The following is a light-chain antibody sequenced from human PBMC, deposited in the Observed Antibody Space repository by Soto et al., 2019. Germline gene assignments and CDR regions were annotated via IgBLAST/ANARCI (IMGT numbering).Light chain of an antibody. Sequence: QSVLTQPPSASGTPGQRVAISSSGGCSNIGSNYVSWYQLLPGTAPKLLIYSNNQRPSGVPDRFSGSKSGTSASLAISGLRSEGEADYYCQSYDSRLSGSVVFGGGTKLTVL. CDR2: SNN. CDR3: QSYDSRLSGSVV. CDR1: CSNIGSNY. V-gene: IGLV1-47*02. J-gene: IGLJ2*01.